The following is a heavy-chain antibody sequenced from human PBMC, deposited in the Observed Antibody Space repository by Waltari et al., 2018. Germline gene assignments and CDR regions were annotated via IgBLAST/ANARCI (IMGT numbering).Heavy chain of an antibody. Sequence: EVQLVESGGGLVKPGGSLRLSCAASGFTFSSYSMNWVRQAPGKGLELVSSISSRSYIYYADSVKGRFTISRDNAKNSLYLQMNSLRGEDTAVYYCARGSVAGRFDYWGQGTLVTVSS. CDR1: GFTFSSYS. D-gene: IGHD6-19*01. CDR2: ISSRSYI. V-gene: IGHV3-21*01. CDR3: ARGSVAGRFDY. J-gene: IGHJ4*02.